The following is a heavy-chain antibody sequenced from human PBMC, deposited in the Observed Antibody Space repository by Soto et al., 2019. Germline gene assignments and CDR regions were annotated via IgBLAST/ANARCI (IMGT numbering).Heavy chain of an antibody. CDR1: GGSFSGYY. J-gene: IGHJ5*02. CDR3: ARPKTIGAAAGKGWFDP. Sequence: PAETLTLTCAVYGGSFSGYYWTWIRQPPGKGLEWIGSIFYTGSTYYSPSLKGRLTISVDPSKNQFSLKLTSVTAADTAMYYCARPKTIGAAAGKGWFDPWGQGTLVTVSS. CDR2: IFYTGST. V-gene: IGHV4-59*05. D-gene: IGHD6-13*01.